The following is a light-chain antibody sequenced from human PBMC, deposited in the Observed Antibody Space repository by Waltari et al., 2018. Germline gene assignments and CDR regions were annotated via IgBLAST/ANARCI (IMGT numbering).Light chain of an antibody. V-gene: IGLV2-14*01. CDR1: SSDGGGYNY. Sequence: QSALTQPASVSGSPGQSHTIPCTGTSSDGGGYNYVSCYQQHPGKAPKLMIYEFSNRPSGVSNRFSGSKSGNTASLTISGLQAEDEADYYCSSYTSSSTLVFGGGTKLTVL. CDR3: SSYTSSSTLV. CDR2: EFS. J-gene: IGLJ2*01.